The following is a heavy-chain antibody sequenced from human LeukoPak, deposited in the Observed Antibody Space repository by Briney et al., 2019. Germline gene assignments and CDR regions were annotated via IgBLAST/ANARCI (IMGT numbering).Heavy chain of an antibody. J-gene: IGHJ6*03. CDR1: GYSISSGYY. CDR2: IYHSGST. CDR3: ATKNPNSSDLYSYYYSMDV. V-gene: IGHV4-38-2*01. Sequence: SETLSLTWAVSGYSISSGYYWGWIRQPPGNGLEWIGSIYHSGSTYYNPSLQSRGTISVDTSKNPFSLKLSSVTAADTAVYYCATKNPNSSDLYSYYYSMDVWGKGTTVTVSS.